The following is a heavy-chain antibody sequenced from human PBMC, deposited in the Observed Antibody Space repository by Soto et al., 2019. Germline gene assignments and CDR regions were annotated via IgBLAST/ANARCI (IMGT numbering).Heavy chain of an antibody. J-gene: IGHJ6*02. Sequence: SETLSLTCTVSGGSVSSGSYYWSWIRQPPGKGLEWIGYIYYSGSTNYNPSLKSRVTISVDTSKNQFSLKLSSVTAADTAVYYCARAYCGGDCYSLPETTYYYYYYGMDVWGQGTTVTVSS. V-gene: IGHV4-61*01. CDR3: ARAYCGGDCYSLPETTYYYYYYGMDV. CDR1: GGSVSSGSYY. CDR2: IYYSGST. D-gene: IGHD2-21*02.